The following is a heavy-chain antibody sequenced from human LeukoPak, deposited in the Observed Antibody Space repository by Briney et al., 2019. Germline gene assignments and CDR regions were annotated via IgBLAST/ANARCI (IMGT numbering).Heavy chain of an antibody. CDR2: IIPIFGTA. Sequence: SVKVSCKASGGTFSSYAISWVRQAPGQGLEWMGGIIPIFGTANYAQKFQGRVTITADKSTSTAYMELSSLRSEDTAVYYCARATDEYYDFWSGYYHFDYWGQGTLVTVSS. D-gene: IGHD3-3*01. J-gene: IGHJ4*02. CDR1: GGTFSSYA. CDR3: ARATDEYYDFWSGYYHFDY. V-gene: IGHV1-69*06.